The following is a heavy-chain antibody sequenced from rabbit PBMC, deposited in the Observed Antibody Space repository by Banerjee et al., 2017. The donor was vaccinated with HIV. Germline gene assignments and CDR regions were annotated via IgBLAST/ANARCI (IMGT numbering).Heavy chain of an antibody. CDR1: GFSFSSSYY. D-gene: IGHD6-1*01. V-gene: IGHV1S40*01. Sequence: QSVEESGGDLVKPGASLTLTCTASGFSFSSSYYMCWVRQAPGKGLEWIACIYAGSSGSTYYASWAKGRFTISKTSSTTVTLQMTSLTAADTATYFCARGYAGYAGYGYVDYFNLWGPGTLVTVS. CDR3: ARGYAGYAGYGYVDYFNL. CDR2: IYAGSSGST. J-gene: IGHJ4*01.